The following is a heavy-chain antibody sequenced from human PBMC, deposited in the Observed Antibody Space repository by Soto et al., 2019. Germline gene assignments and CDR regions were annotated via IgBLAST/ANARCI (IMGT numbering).Heavy chain of an antibody. J-gene: IGHJ4*01. V-gene: IGHV3-23*01. D-gene: IGHD6-13*01. CDR2: ILVSDST. CDR1: GFICTSYD. Sequence: PGGSLRLSCAASGFICTSYDMSWVRQTPGKGLEWVSTILVSDSTHYEDSVRGRFTISRDRSKNTVYLQMNSLTAGDTAVYYCTRDDPLAPGTLDYWGQGALVTVSS. CDR3: TRDDPLAPGTLDY.